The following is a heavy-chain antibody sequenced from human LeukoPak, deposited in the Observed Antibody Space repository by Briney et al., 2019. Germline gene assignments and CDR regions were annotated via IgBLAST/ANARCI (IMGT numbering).Heavy chain of an antibody. J-gene: IGHJ5*02. V-gene: IGHV1-46*01. CDR1: GYTFTSYY. Sequence: ASVKVSCKASGYTFTSYYMHWVRQAPGQGLEWMGIINPSGGSTSYAQKFQGRVTMTRDMSTSTDYMELSSLRSEDTAVYYCARDNSVEDTAWWFDPWGQGTLVTVCS. CDR2: INPSGGST. CDR3: ARDNSVEDTAWWFDP. D-gene: IGHD4-23*01.